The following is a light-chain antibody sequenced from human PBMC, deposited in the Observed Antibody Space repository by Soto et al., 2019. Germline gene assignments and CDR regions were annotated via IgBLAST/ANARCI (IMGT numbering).Light chain of an antibody. CDR2: DAS. V-gene: IGKV3-20*01. J-gene: IGKJ1*01. CDR3: QHYGDSRT. Sequence: EIVLTQSPGTLSLSPGERATLSCRASQTVSSSLAWYQQRPGQAPRLLIFDASRRATGIADRFSGSGSGTDFTLTISRLEPEDFSVYYCQHYGDSRTFGQGTKVELK. CDR1: QTVSSS.